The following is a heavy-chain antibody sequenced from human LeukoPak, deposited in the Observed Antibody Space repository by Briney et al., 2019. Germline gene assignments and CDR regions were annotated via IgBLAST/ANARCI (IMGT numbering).Heavy chain of an antibody. J-gene: IGHJ6*03. Sequence: SETLSLTCTVSGGAISRWCWSWLRQPAGKGLEWIGRFCTTGSTNYSPSLKSRVTMSVDTSKNQFSLNLISVTAADTAVYYCARGEALVVPAAIPYYYYYMDVWGKGTTVTVSS. CDR1: GGAISRWC. D-gene: IGHD2-2*01. V-gene: IGHV4-4*07. CDR2: FCTTGST. CDR3: ARGEALVVPAAIPYYYYYMDV.